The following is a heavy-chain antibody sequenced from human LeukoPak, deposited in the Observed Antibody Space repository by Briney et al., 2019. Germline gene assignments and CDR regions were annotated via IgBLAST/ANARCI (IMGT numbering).Heavy chain of an antibody. Sequence: ASVKVSCKASGYTFTSYGISWVRQAPGQGLEWMEWISAHNGNTNYAQKLEGRVTMTTDTSTSTAYMELRSLRSDDTAVYYCARDEGYSYGILIDYWGQGTLVTVAS. CDR3: ARDEGYSYGILIDY. D-gene: IGHD5-18*01. V-gene: IGHV1-18*04. CDR1: GYTFTSYG. J-gene: IGHJ4*02. CDR2: ISAHNGNT.